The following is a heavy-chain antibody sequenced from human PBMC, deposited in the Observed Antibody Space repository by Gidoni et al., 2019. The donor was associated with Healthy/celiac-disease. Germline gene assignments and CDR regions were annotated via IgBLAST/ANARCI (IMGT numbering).Heavy chain of an antibody. D-gene: IGHD1-1*01. Sequence: DVHLVESGGGLVKPGGSLRLSCAASGFSFSSFSMNWVRQPPGKGLEWVSSLSVSGSYIYYTDSLKGRFTISRDNAKNSVHLQMNSLKAEDTAVYYCVRGWNHFDYWGQGTLVTVSS. CDR1: GFSFSSFS. CDR3: VRGWNHFDY. J-gene: IGHJ4*02. V-gene: IGHV3-21*01. CDR2: LSVSGSYI.